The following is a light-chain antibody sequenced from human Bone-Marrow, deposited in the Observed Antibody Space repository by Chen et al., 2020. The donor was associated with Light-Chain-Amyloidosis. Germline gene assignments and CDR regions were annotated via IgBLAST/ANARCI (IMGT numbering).Light chain of an antibody. Sequence: QSALTQPRSVSGSPGQTVTISCTGTSSDVGAYNYVSWYQHHSGEAPKFIIYDVDKRPSGVPDRFSGSKSGNTASLTISGLQPEDDADYYCSSYTGADNLFVFGSGTSVTVL. CDR1: SSDVGAYNY. V-gene: IGLV2-11*01. CDR3: SSYTGADNLFV. J-gene: IGLJ1*01. CDR2: DVD.